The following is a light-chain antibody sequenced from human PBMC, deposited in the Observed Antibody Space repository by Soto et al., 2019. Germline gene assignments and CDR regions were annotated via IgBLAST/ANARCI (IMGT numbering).Light chain of an antibody. CDR3: QQRSNWTPLT. CDR2: DAS. J-gene: IGKJ4*01. Sequence: EIVLTQSPATLSLSPGERATLSCRASQSVRSYLAWYQQKPGQAPRLLIYDASNRATGIPARFSGSGSGTDFTLTISSLEPEDFAVYYCQQRSNWTPLTFGGGTKVEIK. V-gene: IGKV3-11*01. CDR1: QSVRSY.